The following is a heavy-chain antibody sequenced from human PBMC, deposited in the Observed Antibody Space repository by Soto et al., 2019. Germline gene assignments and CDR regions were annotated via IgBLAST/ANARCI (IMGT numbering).Heavy chain of an antibody. CDR2: INHSGST. CDR1: GGSFSGYY. D-gene: IGHD2-15*01. CDR3: ARAAPRYCSGGSCYSGRGY. Sequence: SETLSLTCAVYGGSFSGYYWSWIRQPPGKGLEWIGEINHSGSTNYNPSLKSRVTISVDTSKNQFSLKLSSVTAADTAVYYCARAAPRYCSGGSCYSGRGYWGQGTMVTVSS. J-gene: IGHJ4*02. V-gene: IGHV4-34*01.